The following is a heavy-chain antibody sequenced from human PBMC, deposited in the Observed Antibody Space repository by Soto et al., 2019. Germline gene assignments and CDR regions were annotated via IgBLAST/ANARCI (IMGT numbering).Heavy chain of an antibody. CDR1: GYTLTELS. CDR2: FDPEDGET. V-gene: IGHV1-24*01. D-gene: IGHD3-22*01. CDR3: ATAGYDSSGYNWFDP. J-gene: IGHJ5*02. Sequence: GASVKVSFKVSGYTLTELSMHWVRQAPGKGLEWMGGFDPEDGETIYAQKFQGRVTMTEDTSTDTAYMELSSLRSEDTAVYYCATAGYDSSGYNWFDPWGQGTLVTVSS.